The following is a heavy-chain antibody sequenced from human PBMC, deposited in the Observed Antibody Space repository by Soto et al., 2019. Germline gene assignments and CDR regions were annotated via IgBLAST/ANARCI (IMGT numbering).Heavy chain of an antibody. V-gene: IGHV1-69*01. J-gene: IGHJ6*02. D-gene: IGHD7-27*01. CDR1: GGTFSSYA. CDR2: IIPIFGTA. Sequence: QVQLVQSGAEVKKPGSSVKVSCKASGGTFSSYAISWVRQAPGQGLEWMGGIIPIFGTANYAQKFQGRVTITADESTSTAYMELGSLRSEDTAVYYRARDWGLGGATNYYYGMDVWGQGTTVTVSS. CDR3: ARDWGLGGATNYYYGMDV.